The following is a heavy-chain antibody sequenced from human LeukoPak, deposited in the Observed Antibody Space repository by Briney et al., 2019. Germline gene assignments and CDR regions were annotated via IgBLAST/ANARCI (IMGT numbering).Heavy chain of an antibody. V-gene: IGHV4-59*01. D-gene: IGHD5-18*01. J-gene: IGHJ4*02. CDR2: GYYSGRT. CDR3: AGGTYSYGYDY. CDR1: GGSIGSYY. Sequence: SETLSLTCTVSGGSIGSYYWSWIWQPQGKGLEWIGYGYYSGRTKYNPSLKSRVTISVDTSKNHLSLRLTSVAAADTAVYYCAGGTYSYGYDYWGQGTLVTVSS.